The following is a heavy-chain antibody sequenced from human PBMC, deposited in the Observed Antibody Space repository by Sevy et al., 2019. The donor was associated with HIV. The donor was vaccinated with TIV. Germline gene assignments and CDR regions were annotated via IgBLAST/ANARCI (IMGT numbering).Heavy chain of an antibody. CDR2: IKEDGSMI. Sequence: GGSLRLSCEASGFSFSSYWMSWVRQAPGKGLEWVANIKEDGSMIYYVDSVKGRFTSSRDNAKNSVYLQMTSRRAEDAALYYWVRAIGAAGSYWGQGTLVTVSS. J-gene: IGHJ4*02. CDR1: GFSFSSYW. D-gene: IGHD6-13*01. CDR3: VRAIGAAGSY. V-gene: IGHV3-7*01.